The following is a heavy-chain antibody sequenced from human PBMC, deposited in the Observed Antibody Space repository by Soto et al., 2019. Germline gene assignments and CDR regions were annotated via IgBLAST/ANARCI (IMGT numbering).Heavy chain of an antibody. CDR3: ARSTSGYDYFGGGFDY. J-gene: IGHJ4*02. CDR1: GGTFSSYT. CDR2: IIPILGIA. Sequence: QVQLVQSGAEVKKPGSSVKVSCKASGGTFSSYTISWVRQAPGQGLEWMGRIIPILGIANYAQKLQGRVTITADKSTSTAYMELSSLRSEDTAVYYCARSTSGYDYFGGGFDYWGQGALVTVSS. V-gene: IGHV1-69*02. D-gene: IGHD5-12*01.